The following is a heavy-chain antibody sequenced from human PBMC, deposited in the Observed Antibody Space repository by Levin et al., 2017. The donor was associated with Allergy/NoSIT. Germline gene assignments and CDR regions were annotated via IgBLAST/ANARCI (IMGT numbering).Heavy chain of an antibody. CDR2: IYPGDSDT. J-gene: IGHJ4*02. Sequence: GGSLRLSCKGSGYTFTSYWIGWVRQMPGKGLEWMGIIYPGDSDTRYSPSFQGQVTISADKSISTAYLQWSSLKASDTAMYYCARLIFDSQGSWYFDYWGQGTLVTVSS. CDR3: ARLIFDSQGSWYFDY. CDR1: GYTFTSYW. V-gene: IGHV5-51*01. D-gene: IGHD6-13*01.